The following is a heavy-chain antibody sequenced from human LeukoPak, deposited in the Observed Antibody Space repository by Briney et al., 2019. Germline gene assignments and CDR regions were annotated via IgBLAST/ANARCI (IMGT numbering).Heavy chain of an antibody. CDR2: INHSGST. D-gene: IGHD2-15*01. CDR3: ARPSKRQVVAATRGYFDY. J-gene: IGHJ4*02. CDR1: GGSFSGYY. V-gene: IGHV4-34*01. Sequence: SETLSLTCAVYGGSFSGYYWSWIRQPPGKGPEWIGEINHSGSTNYNPSLKSRVTISVDTSKNQFSLKLSSVTAVDTAVYYCARPSKRQVVAATRGYFDYWGQGTLVTVSS.